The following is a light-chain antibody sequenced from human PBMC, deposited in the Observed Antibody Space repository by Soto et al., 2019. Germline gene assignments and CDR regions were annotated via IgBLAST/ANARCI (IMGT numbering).Light chain of an antibody. CDR1: TSNLGSNG. J-gene: IGLJ3*02. Sequence: QLVLTQPPSASGTPGQRVSISCSGSTSNLGSNGVNWYQQLPGTAPRLLIHSDTQRPSGVPDRFSGSKSGTSASLAISGLQAEDEAGYYCAAWDGSLNGVVFGGGTKLTVL. CDR3: AAWDGSLNGVV. CDR2: SDT. V-gene: IGLV1-44*01.